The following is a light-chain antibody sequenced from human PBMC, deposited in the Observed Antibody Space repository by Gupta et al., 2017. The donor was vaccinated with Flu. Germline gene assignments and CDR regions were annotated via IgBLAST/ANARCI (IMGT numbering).Light chain of an antibody. CDR3: QTWGTGMGV. Sequence: QLVLTQSPSASASLGASVKLTCTLSSGHTYYAIAWHQQQPEKGPRYLMKLNSDGSHSKGDGIPDRFSGSSSGAERYLTISSLQSEDEADYYCQTWGTGMGVFGGGTKLTVI. J-gene: IGLJ3*02. V-gene: IGLV4-69*01. CDR1: SGHTYYA. CDR2: LNSDGSH.